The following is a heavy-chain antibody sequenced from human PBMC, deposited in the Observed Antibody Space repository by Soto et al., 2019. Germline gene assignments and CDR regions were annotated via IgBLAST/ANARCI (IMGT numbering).Heavy chain of an antibody. CDR3: ARANVDTAMELDY. Sequence: SETLSLTCTVSGGSISSYYWSWIRQPPGKGLEWIGYIYYSGSTNYNPSLKSRATISVDTSKNQFSLKLSSVTAADTAVYYCARANVDTAMELDYWGQGTLVTVSS. CDR2: IYYSGST. J-gene: IGHJ4*02. CDR1: GGSISSYY. V-gene: IGHV4-59*01. D-gene: IGHD5-18*01.